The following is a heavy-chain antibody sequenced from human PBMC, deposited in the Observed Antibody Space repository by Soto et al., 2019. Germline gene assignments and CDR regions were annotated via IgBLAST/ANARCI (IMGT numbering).Heavy chain of an antibody. CDR3: AREGAEYDILTGSPS. Sequence: QVQLVESGGGVVQPGRSLRLSCAASGFTFSSYGMHWVRQAPGKGLEWVAVIWYDGSNKYYADSVKGRFTISRDNSKNTLYLQMNSLRAENTAVYYCAREGAEYDILTGSPSWGQGTLVTVSS. CDR1: GFTFSSYG. CDR2: IWYDGSNK. J-gene: IGHJ5*02. V-gene: IGHV3-33*01. D-gene: IGHD3-9*01.